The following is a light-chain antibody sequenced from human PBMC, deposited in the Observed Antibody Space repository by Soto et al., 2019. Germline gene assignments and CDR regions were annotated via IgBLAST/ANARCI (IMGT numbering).Light chain of an antibody. Sequence: DIQLTQSPPYLSASVGDRVTIICRASQGISSFLAWYQQKPGRAPKLLVYGASTVERGVPSRFSGRGSGAEFTLTISSLQPEDFATYYCQQVNSYPFTFGPGTRVDIK. CDR1: QGISSF. V-gene: IGKV1-9*01. J-gene: IGKJ3*01. CDR3: QQVNSYPFT. CDR2: GAS.